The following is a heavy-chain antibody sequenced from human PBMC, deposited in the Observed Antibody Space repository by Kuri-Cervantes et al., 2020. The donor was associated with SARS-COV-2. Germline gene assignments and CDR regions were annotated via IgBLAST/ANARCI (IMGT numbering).Heavy chain of an antibody. V-gene: IGHV4-59*08. CDR2: IYYSGST. J-gene: IGHJ3*02. D-gene: IGHD5-12*01. Sequence: GSLRLSCTVSGGSISSDYFWGWIRQPPGKGLEWIGYIYYSGSTNYNPSLKSRVTIFVDTSKNQFSLKLSSVTAADMAVYYCASQRYSGYGDAFDIWGQGTMVTVSS. CDR3: ASQRYSGYGDAFDI. CDR1: GGSISSDYF.